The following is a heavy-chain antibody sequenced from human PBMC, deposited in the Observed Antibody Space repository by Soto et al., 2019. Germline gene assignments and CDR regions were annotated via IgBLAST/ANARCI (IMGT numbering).Heavy chain of an antibody. CDR2: IIPFSGTP. V-gene: IGHV1-69*06. Sequence: GASVKVSCKDSGGTVSSYGFSWVRQAPGQGLEWMGGIIPFSGTPNYAQKFQDRVTITADKSTSTVHMELRSLTSDDTAVYFCARGRTTCCRLGEDYHYHGMDVWGQGTKVTVSS. J-gene: IGHJ6*02. CDR3: ARGRTTCCRLGEDYHYHGMDV. D-gene: IGHD2-2*01. CDR1: GGTVSSYG.